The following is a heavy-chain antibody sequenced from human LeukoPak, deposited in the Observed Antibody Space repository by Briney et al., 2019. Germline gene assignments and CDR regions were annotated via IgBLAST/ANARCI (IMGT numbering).Heavy chain of an antibody. V-gene: IGHV3-23*01. D-gene: IGHD3-22*01. CDR1: GFTFSSYG. Sequence: PGGSLRLSCAASGFTFSSYGMHWVRQAPGKGLEYVSPISASGLSTYYTDSVRGRFTNSRDNSNNTLYLQMNSLRAEDTAVYYCAKYSHDSSGSFDYWGQGTLVTVSS. J-gene: IGHJ4*02. CDR3: AKYSHDSSGSFDY. CDR2: ISASGLST.